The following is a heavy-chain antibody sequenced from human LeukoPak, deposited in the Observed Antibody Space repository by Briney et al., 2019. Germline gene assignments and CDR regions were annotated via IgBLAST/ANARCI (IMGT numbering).Heavy chain of an antibody. CDR2: IYTSGST. CDR1: GGSISSYY. V-gene: IGHV4-4*07. Sequence: SETLSLTCTVSGGSISSYYWSWIRQPAGKGLEWIGRIYTSGSTTYYPSLKSRVTMSVDTSRNQFSLKLSSLTAADTAVYYCAREGGYCSSSSCYAAHFDYWGQGTLVTVSS. CDR3: AREGGYCSSSSCYAAHFDY. J-gene: IGHJ4*02. D-gene: IGHD2-2*03.